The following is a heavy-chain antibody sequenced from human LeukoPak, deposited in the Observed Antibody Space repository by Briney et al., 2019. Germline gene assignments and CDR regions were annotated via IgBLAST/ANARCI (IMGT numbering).Heavy chain of an antibody. CDR3: AKGIGYSYGRYYFDY. CDR1: GFTFSSYS. Sequence: GGSLRLSCAASGFTFSSYSMNWVRQAPGKGLEWVSYISSSSSTIYYADSVKGRVTISRDNYKNTLYLQVNSLRAEDAAVYYCAKGIGYSYGRYYFDYWGQGTLVTVSS. D-gene: IGHD5-18*01. V-gene: IGHV3-48*01. CDR2: ISSSSSTI. J-gene: IGHJ4*02.